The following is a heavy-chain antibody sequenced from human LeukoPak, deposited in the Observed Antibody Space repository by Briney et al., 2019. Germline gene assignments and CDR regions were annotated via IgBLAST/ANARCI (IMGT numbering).Heavy chain of an antibody. J-gene: IGHJ4*02. CDR3: AKEGATTSFDY. CDR1: GFIFTNYG. Sequence: GGSLRLSCAASGFIFTNYGMSWVRQAPGQGLEWVSSITTGDNTYYADSVKGRFTISRDNSKNTVYLQMNSLRAEDTAVYYCAKEGATTSFDYWGPGTLVTVSS. V-gene: IGHV3-23*01. CDR2: ITTGDNT. D-gene: IGHD1-26*01.